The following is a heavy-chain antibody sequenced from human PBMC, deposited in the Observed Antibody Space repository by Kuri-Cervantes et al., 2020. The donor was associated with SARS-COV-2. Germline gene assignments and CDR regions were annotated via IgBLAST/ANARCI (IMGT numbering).Heavy chain of an antibody. CDR2: IYTSGST. V-gene: IGHV4-4*07. D-gene: IGHD1-26*01. J-gene: IGHJ6*03. CDR3: ARDSRSYYQVLLDHFYYSYMDV. Sequence: SETLSLTCTVSGGSISSYYWSWIRQPAGKGLEWIGRIYTSGSTNYNPPLKSRLTMSLDMSKSQFSLKLNSVTAADTAVYYCARDSRSYYQVLLDHFYYSYMDVWGKGTTVTVSS. CDR1: GGSISSYY.